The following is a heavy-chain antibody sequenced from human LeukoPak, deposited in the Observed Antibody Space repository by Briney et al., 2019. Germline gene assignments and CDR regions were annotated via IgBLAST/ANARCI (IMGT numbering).Heavy chain of an antibody. CDR2: IYPGDSDT. V-gene: IGHV5-51*01. Sequence: GESLKISCKGSGYSFTSYWIGWVRQMPGKVLEWMGIIYPGDSDTRYSPSFQGQVTISADKSISTAYLQWSSLKASDTAMYYCARPRVPYYYGSGSSMPLDYWGQGTLVTVSS. D-gene: IGHD3-10*01. J-gene: IGHJ4*02. CDR3: ARPRVPYYYGSGSSMPLDY. CDR1: GYSFTSYW.